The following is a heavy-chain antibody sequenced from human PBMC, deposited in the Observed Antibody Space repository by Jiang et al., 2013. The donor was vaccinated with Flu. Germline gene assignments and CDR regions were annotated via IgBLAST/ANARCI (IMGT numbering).Heavy chain of an antibody. CDR1: GYTFTSYA. J-gene: IGHJ5*02. D-gene: IGHD3-3*01. V-gene: IGHV1-18*01. Sequence: SVKVSCKASGYTFTSYAISWVRQAPGQGLEWMGWISAYNGNTNYAQKLQGRVTMTTDTSTSTAYMELRSLRSDDTAVYYCARDRGDDFWSGYHPFDPWGQGTLVTVSS. CDR2: ISAYNGNT. CDR3: ARDRGDDFWSGYHPFDP.